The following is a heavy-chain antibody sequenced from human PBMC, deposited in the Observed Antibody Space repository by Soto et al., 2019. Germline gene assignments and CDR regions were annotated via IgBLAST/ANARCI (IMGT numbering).Heavy chain of an antibody. D-gene: IGHD3-22*01. CDR2: INAGNGNT. V-gene: IGHV1-3*01. CDR3: ARAIVVVTPPDY. J-gene: IGHJ4*02. CDR1: GYTFTSYA. Sequence: GASVKVSCKASGYTFTSYAMHWVRHAPGQRLEWMGWINAGNGNTKYSQKFQGRVTITRDTSASTAYMELSSLRSEDTAVYYCARAIVVVTPPDYWGQGTLVTVSS.